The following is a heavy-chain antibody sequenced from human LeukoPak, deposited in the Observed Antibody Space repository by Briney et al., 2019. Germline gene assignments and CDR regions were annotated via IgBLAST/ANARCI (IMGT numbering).Heavy chain of an antibody. D-gene: IGHD6-25*01. CDR2: IIGSGSST. CDR3: AKGKRLLDY. J-gene: IGHJ4*02. Sequence: PGGSLRLSCAASGFTLSTYTMTWVRQAPGKGLEWISCIIGSGSSTYYADSVKGRFTISRDNFQNTLYLQMNSLRAEDTAVYYCAKGKRLLDYWGQGTLVTVSS. V-gene: IGHV3-23*01. CDR1: GFTLSTYT.